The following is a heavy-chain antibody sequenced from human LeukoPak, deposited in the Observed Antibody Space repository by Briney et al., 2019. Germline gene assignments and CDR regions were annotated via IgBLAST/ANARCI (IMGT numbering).Heavy chain of an antibody. J-gene: IGHJ4*02. CDR3: GRDRRDGYNLYYFDL. D-gene: IGHD5-24*01. CDR2: IYYNGST. CDR1: GGSISSYY. Sequence: SETLSLNCTVSGGSISSYYWSWIRQPPGQGLVWSGYIYYNGSTNYNPSLNSRTTISVDTSKKQFSLKLSSVTAADPDVYYCGRDRRDGYNLYYFDLWGQGTLVTVSS. V-gene: IGHV4-59*12.